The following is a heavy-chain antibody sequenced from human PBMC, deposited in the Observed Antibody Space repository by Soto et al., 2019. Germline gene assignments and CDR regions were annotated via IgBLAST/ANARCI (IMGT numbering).Heavy chain of an antibody. CDR1: GGSISPYS. Sequence: QVHLVESGPGLVKPSETLSLTCTISGGSISPYSWTWIRQSPGKGLEWIGYVSHSGRTFYTPSLKSRLTMSLVTSRSQFSLRLKSVSAADTAVYYCARLLGGYDDYGGWFAPWGQGTLVTVSS. D-gene: IGHD4-17*01. CDR2: VSHSGRT. CDR3: ARLLGGYDDYGGWFAP. J-gene: IGHJ5*02. V-gene: IGHV4-59*01.